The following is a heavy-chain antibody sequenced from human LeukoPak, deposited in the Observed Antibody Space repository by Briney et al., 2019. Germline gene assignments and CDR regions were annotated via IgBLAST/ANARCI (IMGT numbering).Heavy chain of an antibody. Sequence: GASVKVSCKASGYTFTSYGISWVRQAPGQGLEWMGWISAYNGNTNYAQKLQGRVTMTTDTSTSTAYMELRSLRSDDTAVYYCASLYCSSTSCYAGVFDYWGQGTLVTVSS. CDR1: GYTFTSYG. CDR2: ISAYNGNT. CDR3: ASLYCSSTSCYAGVFDY. J-gene: IGHJ4*02. D-gene: IGHD2-2*01. V-gene: IGHV1-18*04.